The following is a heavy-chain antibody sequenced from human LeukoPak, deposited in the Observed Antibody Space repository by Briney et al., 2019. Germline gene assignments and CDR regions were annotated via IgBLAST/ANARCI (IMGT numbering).Heavy chain of an antibody. CDR1: GFTFSNHG. CDR2: IRTDGVTT. CDR3: VKDDGWVQYAN. V-gene: IGHV3-23*01. Sequence: GGSLRLSCAASGFTFSNHGMNWVRQAPGKGLEWVSGIRTDGVTTYYADSVKGRFIISRDNSQNTVWLQMNSLSAEDAAVYYCVKDDGWVQYANWGQGTLVTVSS. D-gene: IGHD5-24*01. J-gene: IGHJ4*02.